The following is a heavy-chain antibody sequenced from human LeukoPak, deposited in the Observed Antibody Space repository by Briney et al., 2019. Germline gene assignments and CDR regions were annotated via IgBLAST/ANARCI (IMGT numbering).Heavy chain of an antibody. D-gene: IGHD3-3*01. Sequence: SQTLSLTCTVSGSSVSSDEYYWSWVRQYPGKGLEWIGYVYYSGSSYYIPSLESRVTMSVEVSKNQFSLELRSVTAADTAVYYCARVKVLRFLEWFLDFWGQGALVTVSS. CDR1: GSSVSSDEYY. CDR2: VYYSGSS. V-gene: IGHV4-31*03. J-gene: IGHJ4*02. CDR3: ARVKVLRFLEWFLDF.